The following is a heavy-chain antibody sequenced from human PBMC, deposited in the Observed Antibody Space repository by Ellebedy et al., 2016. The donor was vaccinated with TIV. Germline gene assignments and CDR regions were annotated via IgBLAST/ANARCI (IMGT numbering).Heavy chain of an antibody. D-gene: IGHD1-26*01. Sequence: SETLSLXXTVSGGSISSSSYYWGWIRQPPGKGLEWIGEINHSGSTNYNPSLKSRVTISVDTSKNQFSLKLSSVTAAGTAVYYCARGGGSYYQDYWGQGTLVTVSS. CDR3: ARGGGSYYQDY. CDR1: GGSISSSSYY. J-gene: IGHJ4*02. V-gene: IGHV4-39*07. CDR2: INHSGST.